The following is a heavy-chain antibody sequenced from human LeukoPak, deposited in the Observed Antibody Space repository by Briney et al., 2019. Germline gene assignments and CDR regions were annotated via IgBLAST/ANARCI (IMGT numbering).Heavy chain of an antibody. Sequence: GGSLRLSCAASGFTFSNAWMSWVRQAPGKGLEWVGRIKSKTDGGTTDYAAPVKGRFTISRDDSKNTLYLQMNSLKTEDTAVYYCTTVHYDFWSGYYTNYWGQGTLVTVSS. J-gene: IGHJ4*02. CDR2: IKSKTDGGTT. D-gene: IGHD3-3*01. CDR3: TTVHYDFWSGYYTNY. V-gene: IGHV3-15*01. CDR1: GFTFSNAW.